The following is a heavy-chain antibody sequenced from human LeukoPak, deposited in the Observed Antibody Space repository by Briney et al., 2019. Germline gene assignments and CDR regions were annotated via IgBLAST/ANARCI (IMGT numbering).Heavy chain of an antibody. CDR3: AHSLRRRSCSGGSCYYFDD. CDR2: IYWDDDK. Sequence: ESGPTLVNPTQTLTLTCTFSGFSLNTHGVGVGWIRQPPGKALEWLALIYWDDDKRYSPSLKSKITVTKDTSKNQVVLTMTNMDLVDTATYHCAHSLRRRSCSGGSCYYFDDWGQGTLVTVSS. J-gene: IGHJ4*02. CDR1: GFSLNTHGVG. D-gene: IGHD2-15*01. V-gene: IGHV2-5*02.